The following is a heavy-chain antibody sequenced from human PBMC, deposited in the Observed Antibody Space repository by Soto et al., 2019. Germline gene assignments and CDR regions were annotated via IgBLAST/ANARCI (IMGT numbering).Heavy chain of an antibody. D-gene: IGHD2-8*02. V-gene: IGHV4-34*04. CDR2: INQSGST. Sequence: LSLTCAVYGGSFSGYSWTWIRQPPGTGLEGIGEINQSGSTNKNPTLKSRDTIEVETPKNQLSLKLTSRTAADKAGNYCARDKITGLFDYWGQGTLVTVSS. CDR1: GGSFSGYS. CDR3: ARDKITGLFDY. J-gene: IGHJ4*02.